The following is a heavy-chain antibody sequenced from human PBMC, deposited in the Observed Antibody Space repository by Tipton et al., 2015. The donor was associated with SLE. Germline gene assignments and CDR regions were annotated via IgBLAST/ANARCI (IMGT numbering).Heavy chain of an antibody. V-gene: IGHV4-39*01. Sequence: LRLSCTVSGGSISSSSYYWGWIRQPPGKGLEWIGSIYYSGSTYYNPSLKSRVTISVDTSKNQFSLKLSSVTAADTAVYYCASLAYYYGSGSLFFDYWGQGTLVTVSS. CDR1: GGSISSSSYY. CDR2: IYYSGST. D-gene: IGHD3-10*01. CDR3: ASLAYYYGSGSLFFDY. J-gene: IGHJ4*02.